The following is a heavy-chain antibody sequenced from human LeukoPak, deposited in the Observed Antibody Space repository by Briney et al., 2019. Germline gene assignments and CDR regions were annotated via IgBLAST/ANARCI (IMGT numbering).Heavy chain of an antibody. D-gene: IGHD2-2*01. Sequence: PPETLCLTSAVSGGSFRGYYWSWIPQPPGKGLEWIGEIKHSGSTNYNPSLKSRVTISVDTSKHQFSLKLSSVTAADTAVYYCASSTHCSSTSCYGPGVDYWGQGTLVTVSS. CDR2: IKHSGST. J-gene: IGHJ4*02. CDR3: ASSTHCSSTSCYGPGVDY. CDR1: GGSFRGYY. V-gene: IGHV4-34*01.